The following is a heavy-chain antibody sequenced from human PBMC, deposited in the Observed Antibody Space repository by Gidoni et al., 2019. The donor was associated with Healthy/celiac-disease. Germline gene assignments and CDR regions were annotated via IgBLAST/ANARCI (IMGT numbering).Heavy chain of an antibody. V-gene: IGHV4-31*03. CDR1: GVSISSCGYY. J-gene: IGHJ4*02. CDR3: ARGWGYDILTGKTRAFDY. Sequence: QVQLQESGPGLVKPSQTLSLTCTVSGVSISSCGYYWSWIRQHPGKGLEWIGYIYYSGSTYYNPSLKSRVTISVDTSKNQFSLKLSSVTAADTAVYYCARGWGYDILTGKTRAFDYWGQGTLVTVSS. D-gene: IGHD3-9*01. CDR2: IYYSGST.